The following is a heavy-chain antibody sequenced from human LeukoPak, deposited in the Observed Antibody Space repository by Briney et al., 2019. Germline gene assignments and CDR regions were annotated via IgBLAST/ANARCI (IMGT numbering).Heavy chain of an antibody. V-gene: IGHV4-39*01. CDR1: GGSISSYY. CDR2: IYYSGST. Sequence: KPSETLSLTCTVSGGSISSYYWGWIRQPPGKGLEWIGSIYYSGSTYYNPSLKSRVTISVDTSKNQFSLKLSSVTAADTAVYYCASLRRQTNAFDIWGQGTMVTVSS. CDR3: ASLRRQTNAFDI. J-gene: IGHJ3*02.